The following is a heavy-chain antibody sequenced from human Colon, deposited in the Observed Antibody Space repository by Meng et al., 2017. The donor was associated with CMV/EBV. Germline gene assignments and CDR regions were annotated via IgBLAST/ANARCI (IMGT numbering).Heavy chain of an antibody. J-gene: IGHJ4*02. Sequence: GESLKISCAASGFTVTNNYMTWVRQAPGKGLEWVSGIYSGGRPYYADSAKGRFTISRDSSKNTLYLQMNSLRAEDTAVYYCARAPGSLSKYDSSGAHFDYWGQGTLVTVSS. CDR2: IYSGGRP. D-gene: IGHD3-22*01. V-gene: IGHV3-53*01. CDR3: ARAPGSLSKYDSSGAHFDY. CDR1: GFTVTNNY.